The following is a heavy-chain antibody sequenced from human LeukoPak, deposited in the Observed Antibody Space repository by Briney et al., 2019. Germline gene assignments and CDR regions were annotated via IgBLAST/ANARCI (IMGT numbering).Heavy chain of an antibody. J-gene: IGHJ4*02. Sequence: PGGSLRLSCAASGFTFSSYAMSWVRQAPGKGLEWVSAISGSGGSTYYADSVKGRFTISRDNSKNTLYLQMNSLRAEDTAVYYCAKGSVRTNNWNYAFDYWGQGTLVTVSS. CDR1: GFTFSSYA. D-gene: IGHD1-7*01. CDR3: AKGSVRTNNWNYAFDY. V-gene: IGHV3-23*01. CDR2: ISGSGGST.